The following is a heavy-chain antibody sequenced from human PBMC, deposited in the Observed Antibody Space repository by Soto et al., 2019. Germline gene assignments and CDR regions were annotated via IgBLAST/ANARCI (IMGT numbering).Heavy chain of an antibody. V-gene: IGHV4-39*02. CDR1: GGSISSSSYY. CDR3: AREDDILTGYYNFDY. J-gene: IGHJ4*02. Sequence: SETLSLTCTVSGGSISSSSYYWGWIRQPPGKGLEWIGSIYYSGSTYYNPSLKSRVTISVDTSKNQFSLKLSSVTAADTAVYYCAREDDILTGYYNFDYWGQGTLVTVSS. D-gene: IGHD3-9*01. CDR2: IYYSGST.